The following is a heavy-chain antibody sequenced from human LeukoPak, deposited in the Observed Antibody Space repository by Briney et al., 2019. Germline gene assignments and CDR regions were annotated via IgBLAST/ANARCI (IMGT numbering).Heavy chain of an antibody. CDR3: AELGITMIGGV. D-gene: IGHD3-10*02. CDR1: GFSFSDYA. V-gene: IGHV3-23*01. J-gene: IGHJ6*04. CDR2: MRGTGDST. Sequence: PGGSLRLSCAASGFSFSDYAMGWVRQAPGKGLEWVSTMRGTGDSTYYADSGKGRFTISRDNAKNSLYLQMNSLRAEDTAVYYCAELGITMIGGVWGKGTTVTISS.